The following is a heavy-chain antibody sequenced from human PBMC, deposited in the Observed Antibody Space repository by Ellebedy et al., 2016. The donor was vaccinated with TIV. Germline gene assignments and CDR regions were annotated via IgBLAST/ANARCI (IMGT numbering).Heavy chain of an antibody. CDR3: ARGRVQTRGHWFDP. CDR1: GGSFSDYD. V-gene: IGHV4-34*01. J-gene: IGHJ5*02. Sequence: MPSETLSLTCAVYGGSFSDYDWGWIRQPPGKGLEWIGEISHSGSTNYNPSLKSRVTISVDTSKKWFSLRLSSVTAADTAVYYCARGRVQTRGHWFDPWGQGTLVTVSS. CDR2: ISHSGST. D-gene: IGHD1-1*01.